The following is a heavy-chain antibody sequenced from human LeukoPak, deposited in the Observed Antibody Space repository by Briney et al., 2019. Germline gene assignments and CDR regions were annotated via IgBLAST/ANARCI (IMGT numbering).Heavy chain of an antibody. V-gene: IGHV4-59*01. Sequence: SETLSLTCTVSGGSISNYYWSWIRQPPGKGLEWIGYIYYSGSTNYNPSLKSRVTISVDTSKNQFSLKLSSVTAADTAVYYCARGPTTALSIDYWGQGTLVTVSS. D-gene: IGHD4-17*01. CDR2: IYYSGST. CDR1: GGSISNYY. CDR3: ARGPTTALSIDY. J-gene: IGHJ4*02.